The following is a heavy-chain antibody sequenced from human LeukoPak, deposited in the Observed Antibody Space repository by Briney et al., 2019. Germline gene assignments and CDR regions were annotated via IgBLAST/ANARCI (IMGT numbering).Heavy chain of an antibody. J-gene: IGHJ6*02. D-gene: IGHD6-25*01. CDR2: INCDGCTT. V-gene: IGHV3-74*01. CDR3: KSGRNSGCYHTMDV. CDR1: GFTLSNYW. Sequence: GGSLRLSCAASGFTLSNYWMHWVRHVPGKGLVWVSRINCDGCTTSYADSVKGRFTISRDNHKNTLYLQMNSLRAEDTAVYYCKSGRNSGCYHTMDVWGQGTTLTV.